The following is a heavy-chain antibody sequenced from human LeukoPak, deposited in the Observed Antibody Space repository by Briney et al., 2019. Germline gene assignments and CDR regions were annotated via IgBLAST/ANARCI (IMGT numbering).Heavy chain of an antibody. CDR3: ARVEGSYYDSSGYFDY. CDR2: IKQDGSEK. Sequence: GGSLRLSCAASGFTFISYWMSWVRQAPGKGLEWVANIKQDGSEKYYVDSVKGRFTISRDNTKNSLYLQMNSLRAEDTAVYYCARVEGSYYDSSGYFDYWGQGTLVTVSS. V-gene: IGHV3-7*01. CDR1: GFTFISYW. J-gene: IGHJ4*02. D-gene: IGHD3-22*01.